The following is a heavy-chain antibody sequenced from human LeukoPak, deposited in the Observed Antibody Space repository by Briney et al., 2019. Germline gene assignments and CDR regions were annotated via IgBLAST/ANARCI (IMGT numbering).Heavy chain of an antibody. D-gene: IGHD2-15*01. CDR2: IYYTGST. CDR3: ARVVVAAGSNWFDS. V-gene: IGHV4-59*01. CDR1: GGSITSYY. Sequence: PSETLSLTCTVSGGSITSYYWSWIRQPPGEGLEWIGYIYYTGSTNYNPSLKSRVTISVDTSKNQFSLKVSSVSAADTAVYYCARVVVAAGSNWFDSWGQGTLVTVSS. J-gene: IGHJ5*01.